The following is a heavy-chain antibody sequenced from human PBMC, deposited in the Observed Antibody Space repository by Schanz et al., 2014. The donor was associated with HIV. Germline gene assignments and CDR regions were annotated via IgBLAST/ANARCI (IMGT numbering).Heavy chain of an antibody. CDR2: INAYNGNT. CDR3: ARGARYGMDV. Sequence: QLQLVQSGAEVRKPGASVTVSCQASGYPFNNYDIDWVRQVPGQGLEWMGWINAYNGNTNYARKVQGRVTMTTDTSTTTAYMELRSLRSDDTAVYYCARGARYGMDVWGQGTTVTVSS. J-gene: IGHJ6*02. V-gene: IGHV1-18*01. CDR1: GYPFNNYD.